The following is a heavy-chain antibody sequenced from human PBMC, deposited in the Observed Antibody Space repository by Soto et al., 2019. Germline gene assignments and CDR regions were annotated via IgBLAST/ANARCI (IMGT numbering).Heavy chain of an antibody. V-gene: IGHV3-33*01. Sequence: GGSLRLSCAASGFTFSSYGMHWVRQAPGKGLEWVAVIWYDGSNKYYADSVKGRFTISRDNSKNTLYLQMNSLRAEDTAVYYCARGPPTLYDFWTPPHTYYYYGMDVWGQGTTVTVSS. J-gene: IGHJ6*02. D-gene: IGHD3-3*01. CDR2: IWYDGSNK. CDR3: ARGPPTLYDFWTPPHTYYYYGMDV. CDR1: GFTFSSYG.